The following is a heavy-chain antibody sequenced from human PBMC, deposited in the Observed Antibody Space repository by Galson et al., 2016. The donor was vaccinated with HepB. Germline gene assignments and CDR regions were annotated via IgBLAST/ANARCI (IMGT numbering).Heavy chain of an antibody. CDR2: IYYTGTT. CDR1: GGSISSSSYY. V-gene: IGHV4-39*01. D-gene: IGHD4-17*01. J-gene: IGHJ4*02. Sequence: SETLSLTCTVSGGSISSSSYYWGWIRQPPGKGLEWIGTIYYTGTTYYNPSLKSRVTMSVDTSKNQLSLILNSVTAADTAVYYCARPLRDWGQGTLVTVSS. CDR3: ARPLRD.